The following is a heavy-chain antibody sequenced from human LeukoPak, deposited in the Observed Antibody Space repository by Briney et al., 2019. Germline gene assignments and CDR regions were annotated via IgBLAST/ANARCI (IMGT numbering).Heavy chain of an antibody. V-gene: IGHV3-7*01. Sequence: GGSLRLSCAASGFTFSSYWMSWVRQAPGKGLEWVANIKQDGSEKYYVDSVKGRFTISRDNAKNSLYLQMNSLRAEDTAVYYCARDQMVRGVIHHYWGQGTLVTVSS. D-gene: IGHD3-10*01. CDR3: ARDQMVRGVIHHY. CDR2: IKQDGSEK. CDR1: GFTFSSYW. J-gene: IGHJ4*02.